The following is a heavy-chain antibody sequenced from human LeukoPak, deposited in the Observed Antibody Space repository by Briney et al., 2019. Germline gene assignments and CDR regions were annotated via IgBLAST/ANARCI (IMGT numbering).Heavy chain of an antibody. CDR3: ARGRLYYYDSSGYPDDAFDI. CDR1: GYTFTSYD. V-gene: IGHV1-8*03. D-gene: IGHD3-22*01. Sequence: ASVKVSCTASGYTFTSYDINWVRQATGQGLEWMGWMNPNSGNTGYAQKFQGRVTITRNTSISTAYMELSSLRSEDTAVYYCARGRLYYYDSSGYPDDAFDIWGQGTMVTVSS. CDR2: MNPNSGNT. J-gene: IGHJ3*02.